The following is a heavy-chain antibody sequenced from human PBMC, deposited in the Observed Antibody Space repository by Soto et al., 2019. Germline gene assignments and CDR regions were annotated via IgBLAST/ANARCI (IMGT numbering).Heavy chain of an antibody. V-gene: IGHV4-39*01. J-gene: IGHJ6*02. CDR3: ARRGTCSGSPSCGMDV. CDR1: GGFMSSSNYY. D-gene: IGHD3-10*02. CDR2: IYYSGST. Sequence: PSETLSLTCTVSGGFMSSSNYYWGWIRQPPGKGLEWIGSIYYSGSTYYNPSLKSRVTISVDTSKKQFSLKLSSVIAADTAVYYCARRGTCSGSPSCGMDVWGQGTTVTVSS.